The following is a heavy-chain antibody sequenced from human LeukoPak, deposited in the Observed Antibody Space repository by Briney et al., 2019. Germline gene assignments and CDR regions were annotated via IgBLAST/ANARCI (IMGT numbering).Heavy chain of an antibody. Sequence: PSETLSLTCTVSGGSISSSSYYWSWIRQPAGKGLEWIGRIYTSGSTNYNPSLKSRVTISVDTSKNQFSLKLSSVTAADTAVYYCARSRRMDTYYYDSSGYRFDYWGQGTLVTVSS. D-gene: IGHD3-22*01. J-gene: IGHJ4*02. CDR2: IYTSGST. V-gene: IGHV4-61*02. CDR3: ARSRRMDTYYYDSSGYRFDY. CDR1: GGSISSSSYY.